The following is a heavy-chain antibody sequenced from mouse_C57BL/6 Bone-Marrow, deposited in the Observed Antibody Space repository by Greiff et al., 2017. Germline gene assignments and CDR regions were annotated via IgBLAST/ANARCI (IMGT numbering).Heavy chain of an antibody. V-gene: IGHV1-55*01. D-gene: IGHD1-1*01. J-gene: IGHJ2*01. Sequence: QVQLQQSGAELVKPGASVKMSCKASGFTFNNYWITWVKQRPEQGLEWIGDIYPGSGSTNSNEKFQSKATLTVDTSSSTAYMQLSSLTSEDSAVYYCTRETPAVVAIDYWGQGTTLTVSS. CDR2: IYPGSGST. CDR3: TRETPAVVAIDY. CDR1: GFTFNNYW.